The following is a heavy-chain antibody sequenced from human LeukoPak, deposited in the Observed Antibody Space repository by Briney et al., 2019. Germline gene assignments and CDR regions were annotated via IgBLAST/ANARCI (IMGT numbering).Heavy chain of an antibody. D-gene: IGHD6-13*01. CDR2: IYYRGST. V-gene: IGHV4-59*08. Sequence: SETLSLTCTVSGGSISSYYWSWIRQPPGKGLEWIGYIYYRGSTNYNPSLKSRVTISVDTSKNQFSLKLSSVTAADTAVYYCARLYSSWYSYYYGMDVWGQGTTVTVSS. CDR3: ARLYSSWYSYYYGMDV. J-gene: IGHJ6*02. CDR1: GGSISSYY.